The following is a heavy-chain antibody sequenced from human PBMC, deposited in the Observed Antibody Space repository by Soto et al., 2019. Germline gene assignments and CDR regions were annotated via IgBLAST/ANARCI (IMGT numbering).Heavy chain of an antibody. V-gene: IGHV4-31*03. J-gene: IGHJ4*02. CDR3: ARGGGSYYATGNFDY. CDR1: GGSISSGGYY. D-gene: IGHD1-26*01. CDR2: IYYSGST. Sequence: QVQLQESGPGLVKPSQTLSLTCTVSGGSISSGGYYWSWIRQHPGKGLEWIGYIYYSGSTYYNPSLKSRVTISVDTSKNQFSLKVSSVTAADTAVYYCARGGGSYYATGNFDYWGQGTLVTVSS.